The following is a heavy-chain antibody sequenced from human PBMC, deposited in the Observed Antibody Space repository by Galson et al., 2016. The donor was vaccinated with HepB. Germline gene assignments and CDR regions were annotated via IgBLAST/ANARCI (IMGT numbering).Heavy chain of an antibody. CDR2: ISGSGGNT. J-gene: IGHJ2*01. D-gene: IGHD2-15*01. CDR3: ATQYCSGGSCYSAAPGYWYFDL. CDR1: GFTFSSYG. V-gene: IGHV3-21*01. Sequence: SLRLSCAASGFTFSSYGMHWVRQAPGKGPEWVSTISGSGGNTYYANSVKGRFAISRDNAKNSLYLQMNSLRDEDTAVYYCATQYCSGGSCYSAAPGYWYFDLWGRGTLVTVSS.